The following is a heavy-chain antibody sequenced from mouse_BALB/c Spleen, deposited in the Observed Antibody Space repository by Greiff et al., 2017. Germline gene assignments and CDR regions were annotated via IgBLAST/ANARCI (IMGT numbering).Heavy chain of an antibody. CDR2: IYPYNGGT. J-gene: IGHJ3*01. Sequence: EVKLMESGPELVKPGASVKISCKASGYTFTDYNMHWVKQSHGKSLEWIGYIYPYNGGTGYNQKFKSKATLTVDNSSSTAYMELRSLTSEDSAVYYCARGVLRPWFAYWGQGTLVTVSA. CDR3: ARGVLRPWFAY. V-gene: IGHV1S29*02. D-gene: IGHD1-2*01. CDR1: GYTFTDYN.